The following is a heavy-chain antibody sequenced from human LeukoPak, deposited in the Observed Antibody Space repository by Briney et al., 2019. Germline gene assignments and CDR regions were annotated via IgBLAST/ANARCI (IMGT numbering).Heavy chain of an antibody. CDR1: GFTFSSYA. J-gene: IGHJ6*02. CDR3: AKALAGDYYYYGMDV. Sequence: GGSLRLSCAASGFTFSSYAMSWVRQAPGKGLEWVSAISGSGGSTCYADSVKGRFTISRDNSKNTLYLQMNSLRAEDTAVYYCAKALAGDYYYYGMDVWGQGTTVTVSS. CDR2: ISGSGGST. D-gene: IGHD1-14*01. V-gene: IGHV3-23*01.